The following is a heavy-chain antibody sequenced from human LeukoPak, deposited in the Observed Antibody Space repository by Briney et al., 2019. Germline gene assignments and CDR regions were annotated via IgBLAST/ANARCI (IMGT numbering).Heavy chain of an antibody. J-gene: IGHJ4*02. CDR2: INQDGSER. D-gene: IGHD2-8*02. Sequence: PGGSLRLSCAASGFTFSSHWMTWVRQAPGKGLEWVANINQDGSERYYVDSVKGRFTISRDNAKNSLYLQMNSLRADDTAVYYCARSAGGNYFDYWDQGTLVTVSS. CDR1: GFTFSSHW. CDR3: ARSAGGNYFDY. V-gene: IGHV3-7*01.